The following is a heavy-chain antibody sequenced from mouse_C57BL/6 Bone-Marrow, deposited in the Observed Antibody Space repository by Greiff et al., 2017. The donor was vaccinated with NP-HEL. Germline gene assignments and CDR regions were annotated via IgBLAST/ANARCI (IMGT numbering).Heavy chain of an antibody. V-gene: IGHV1-85*01. Sequence: QVQLQQSGPELVKPGASVKLSCKASGYTFTSYDINWVKQRPGQGLEWIGWIYPRAGSTKYNEKFKGKATLTVDTSSSTAYMELHSLTSEDSAVYFCAQYYWGQGTTLTVSS. CDR1: GYTFTSYD. CDR2: IYPRAGST. CDR3: AQYY. J-gene: IGHJ2*01.